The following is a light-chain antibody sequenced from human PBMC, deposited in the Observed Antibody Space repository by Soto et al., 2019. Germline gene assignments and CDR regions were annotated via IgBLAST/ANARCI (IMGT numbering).Light chain of an antibody. CDR2: KAS. Sequence: DIQMTQSPSTLPASVGDRVTITCRASQSISSWLAWYQHKPGKAPNFLIYKASNLETGVPSRFSGSGSGTEFTLTISSLQPDDFATYYCQQYYSYPRTFGQGTKVEIK. CDR3: QQYYSYPRT. V-gene: IGKV1-5*03. J-gene: IGKJ1*01. CDR1: QSISSW.